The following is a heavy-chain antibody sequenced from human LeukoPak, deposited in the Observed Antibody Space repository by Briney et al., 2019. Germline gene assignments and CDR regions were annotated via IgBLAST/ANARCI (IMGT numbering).Heavy chain of an antibody. J-gene: IGHJ5*02. D-gene: IGHD5-12*01. CDR3: ARSVVATMGVIIGWFDP. Sequence: VASVKVSCKASGYTFTGYYMHWVRQAPGQGLEWMGWINPNSGGTNYAQKFQGRVTMTTDTSTSTAYMELRSLRSDDTAVYYCARSVVATMGVIIGWFDPWGQGTLVTVSS. V-gene: IGHV1-2*02. CDR1: GYTFTGYY. CDR2: INPNSGGT.